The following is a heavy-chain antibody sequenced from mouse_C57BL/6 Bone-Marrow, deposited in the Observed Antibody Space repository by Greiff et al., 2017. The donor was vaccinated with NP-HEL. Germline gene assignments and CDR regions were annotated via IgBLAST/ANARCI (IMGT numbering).Heavy chain of an antibody. CDR2: IRSKSNNYAT. CDR1: GFSFNTYA. D-gene: IGHD2-3*01. CDR3: VSSIGYAMDY. Sequence: EVQGVESGGGLVQPKGSLKLSCAASGFSFNTYAMNWVRQAPGKGLEWVARIRSKSNNYATYYADSVKDRFTISRDDSESMLYLQMNNLKTEDTAMYYCVSSIGYAMDYWGQGTSVTVSS. J-gene: IGHJ4*01. V-gene: IGHV10-1*01.